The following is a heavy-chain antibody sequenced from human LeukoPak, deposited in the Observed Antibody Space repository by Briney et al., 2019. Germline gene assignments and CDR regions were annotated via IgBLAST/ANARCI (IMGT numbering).Heavy chain of an antibody. V-gene: IGHV4-4*02. J-gene: IGHJ5*02. CDR2: IYHSGST. CDR1: GGSISSSNW. CDR3: TTTYDFWSGYYYP. Sequence: SETLSLTCAVSGGSISSSNWWSWVRQPPGKGLEWIGEIYHSGSTNYNPSLKSRVTISVDKSKNQFSLKLSSVTAADTAVYYCTTTYDFWSGYYYPWGQGTLVTASS. D-gene: IGHD3-3*01.